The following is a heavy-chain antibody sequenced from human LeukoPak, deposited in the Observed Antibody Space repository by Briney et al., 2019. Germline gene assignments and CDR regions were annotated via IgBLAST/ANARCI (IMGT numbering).Heavy chain of an antibody. Sequence: GGSLRLSCAAFGFTFSDYYMSWIRQAPGKGLEWVSYISSSGSTINYADSVKGRFTISRDNAKNSLYLQMNSLRVEDTAAYYCARDLAYYDILTGPRNYMDVWGKGTTVTVSS. D-gene: IGHD3-9*01. CDR2: ISSSGSTI. V-gene: IGHV3-11*01. CDR1: GFTFSDYY. J-gene: IGHJ6*03. CDR3: ARDLAYYDILTGPRNYMDV.